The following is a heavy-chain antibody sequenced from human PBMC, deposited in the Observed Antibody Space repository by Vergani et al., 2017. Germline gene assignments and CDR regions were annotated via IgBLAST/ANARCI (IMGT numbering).Heavy chain of an antibody. D-gene: IGHD3/OR15-3a*01. CDR2: TYYSGST. CDR1: GGSISSGDYY. CDR3: ARVPGARTGDWYFDR. Sequence: QVQLQESGPGLVKPSQTLSLTCTVSGGSISSGDYYWSWIRQPPRKGLEWIGYTYYSGSTYYNPSLKSRVTISVDTSKNQFSLKLSSVTAADTAVYYCARVPGARTGDWYFDRWGRGTLVTVSS. J-gene: IGHJ2*01. V-gene: IGHV4-30-4*01.